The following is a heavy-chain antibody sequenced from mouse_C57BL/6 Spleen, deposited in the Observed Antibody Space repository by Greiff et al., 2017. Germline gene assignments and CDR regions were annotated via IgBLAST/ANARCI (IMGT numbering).Heavy chain of an antibody. J-gene: IGHJ2*01. CDR1: GYTFTSYW. CDR2: IHPSDSDT. V-gene: IGHV1-74*01. CDR3: AIHRADY. Sequence: QVHVKQPGAELVKPGASVKVSCKASGYTFTSYWMHWVKQRPGQGLEWIGRIHPSDSDTNYNQKFKGKATLTVDKSSSTAYMQLSSLTSEDSAVYYCAIHRADYWGQGTTLTVSS. D-gene: IGHD3-1*01.